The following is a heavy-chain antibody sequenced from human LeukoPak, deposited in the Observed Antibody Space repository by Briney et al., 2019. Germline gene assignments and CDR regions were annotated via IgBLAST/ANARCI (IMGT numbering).Heavy chain of an antibody. Sequence: PGRSLRLSCAASGFTFDDYAMHWVRQAPGKGLEWVSGISWNSGSIGYADSVKGRFTISSDNAKNSLYLQMNSLRAEDTAVYYCARSAPDRAADIWGQGTMVIVSS. V-gene: IGHV3-9*01. CDR3: ARSAPDRAADI. D-gene: IGHD1-14*01. CDR2: ISWNSGSI. J-gene: IGHJ3*02. CDR1: GFTFDDYA.